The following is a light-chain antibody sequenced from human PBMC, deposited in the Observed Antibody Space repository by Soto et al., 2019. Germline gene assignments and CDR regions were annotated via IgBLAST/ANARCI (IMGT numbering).Light chain of an antibody. CDR3: QQYGDSPET. CDR1: QSVRSSY. CDR2: AAS. V-gene: IGKV3-20*01. Sequence: EIVLTQSPGTLSLFPGERATLSCRASQSVRSSYLAWYQVRPGQAPRLLIHAASRRATGIADRFSGSGSGTDFTLTISRLEPEDFAVCYCQQYGDSPETFGQGTKVEIK. J-gene: IGKJ2*01.